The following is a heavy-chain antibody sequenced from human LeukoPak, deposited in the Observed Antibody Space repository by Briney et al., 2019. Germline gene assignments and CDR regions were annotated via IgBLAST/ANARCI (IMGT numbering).Heavy chain of an antibody. J-gene: IGHJ4*02. CDR1: GYTFTNYG. D-gene: IGHD3-10*01. CDR2: INPSGGST. Sequence: ASVKVSCKASGYTFTNYGIGWVRQAPGQGLEWMGIINPSGGSTSYAQKFQGRVTMTRDTSTSTVYMGLSSLRSEDTAVYYCARRVPYDSGNYYNPLGYWGQGTLVTVSS. V-gene: IGHV1-46*01. CDR3: ARRVPYDSGNYYNPLGY.